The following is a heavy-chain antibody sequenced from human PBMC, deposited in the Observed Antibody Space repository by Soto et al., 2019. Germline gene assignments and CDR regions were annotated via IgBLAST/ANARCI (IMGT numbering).Heavy chain of an antibody. Sequence: QVQLVQSGAEVKKPGSSVKVSCKASGGTFSSYTISWVRQAPGQGLEWMGRIIPILGIANYAQKFQGRVTITAAKSTSKAYMELSSLRSEDTAVYYCARFSSSLSTGPTLIDYWGQGTLVTVSS. CDR3: ARFSSSLSTGPTLIDY. J-gene: IGHJ4*02. CDR2: IIPILGIA. D-gene: IGHD6-13*01. V-gene: IGHV1-69*02. CDR1: GGTFSSYT.